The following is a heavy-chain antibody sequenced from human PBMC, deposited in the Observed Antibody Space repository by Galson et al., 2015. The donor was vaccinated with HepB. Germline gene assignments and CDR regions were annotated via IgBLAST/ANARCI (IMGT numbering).Heavy chain of an antibody. CDR3: VKDAFSESGPWWFDP. J-gene: IGHJ5*02. CDR2: ISGSSGST. Sequence: SLRLSCAVSGFTFSTYAMSWVRQAPGKGLEWVSGISGSSGSTYYADSVRGRFTISRDNSKNTLYLQMNSLRGEDTAVYYCVKDAFSESGPWWFDPWGQGTLVTVSS. CDR1: GFTFSTYA. D-gene: IGHD3-10*01. V-gene: IGHV3-23*01.